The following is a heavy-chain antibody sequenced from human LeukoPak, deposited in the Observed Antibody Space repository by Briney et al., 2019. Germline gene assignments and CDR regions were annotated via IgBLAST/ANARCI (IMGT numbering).Heavy chain of an antibody. CDR3: AREGGSIAAVHYYYYMDV. Sequence: GGSLRLSCAASGFTFSSYAMHWVRQAPGKGLEWVAVISYDGSNKYYADSVKGRFTISRDNSKNTLYLQMNSLRAEDTAVYYCAREGGSIAAVHYYYYMDVWGKGTTVTVSS. J-gene: IGHJ6*03. D-gene: IGHD6-13*01. CDR1: GFTFSSYA. CDR2: ISYDGSNK. V-gene: IGHV3-30*04.